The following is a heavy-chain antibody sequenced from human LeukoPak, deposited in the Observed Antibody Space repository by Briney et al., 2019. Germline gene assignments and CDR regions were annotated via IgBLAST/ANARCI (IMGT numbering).Heavy chain of an antibody. CDR1: GFTFSTFA. D-gene: IGHD6-13*01. Sequence: GGSLRLSCAASGFTFSTFAMSWVRQAPGKGLEWVANIKQDGSEKYYVDSVKGRFTISRDNAKNSLYLQMNSLRAEDTAVYYCARVISSSWYGALDYWGQGTLVTVSS. CDR3: ARVISSSWYGALDY. V-gene: IGHV3-7*04. CDR2: IKQDGSEK. J-gene: IGHJ4*02.